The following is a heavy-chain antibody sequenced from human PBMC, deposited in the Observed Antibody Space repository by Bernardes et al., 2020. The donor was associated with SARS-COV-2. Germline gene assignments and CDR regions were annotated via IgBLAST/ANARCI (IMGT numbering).Heavy chain of an antibody. CDR3: ARMHLANYYYGMDV. CDR1: GFTFSSYG. CDR2: ISYDGSNK. V-gene: IGHV3-30*03. Sequence: GGSLRLSCAASGFTFSSYGMHWVRQAPGKGLEWVAVISYDGSNKYYADSVKGRFTISRDNSKNTLYLQMNSLRAEDTAVYYCARMHLANYYYGMDVWGQGTTVTVSS. J-gene: IGHJ6*02.